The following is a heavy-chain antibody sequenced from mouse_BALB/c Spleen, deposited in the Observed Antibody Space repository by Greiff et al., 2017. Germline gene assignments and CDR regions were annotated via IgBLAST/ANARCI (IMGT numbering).Heavy chain of an antibody. V-gene: IGHV2-6-7*01. CDR1: GFSLTGYG. J-gene: IGHJ3*01. D-gene: IGHD2-3*01. CDR3: ARDEGIYDGYSPFAY. Sequence: VKLMESGPGLVAPSQSLSITCTVSGFSLTGYGVNWVRQPPGKGLEWLGMIWGDGSTDYNSALKSRLSISKDNSKSQVFLKMNSLQTDDTARYYCARDEGIYDGYSPFAYWGQGTLVTVSA. CDR2: IWGDGST.